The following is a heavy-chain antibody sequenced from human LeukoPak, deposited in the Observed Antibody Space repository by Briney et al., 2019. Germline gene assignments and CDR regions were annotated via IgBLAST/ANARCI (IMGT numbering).Heavy chain of an antibody. J-gene: IGHJ4*02. V-gene: IGHV3-7*01. D-gene: IGHD3-10*01. CDR3: AREGRDYYGSGSYYFDS. Sequence: GGSLRLSCAASGFTFSTYWMSWVRQAPGKGLEWVANIKRDGSEKYYVDSVKGRFTISRDNAKNSLYLQMNSLRAEDTAVYYCAREGRDYYGSGSYYFDSWGQGTLVTVSS. CDR1: GFTFSTYW. CDR2: IKRDGSEK.